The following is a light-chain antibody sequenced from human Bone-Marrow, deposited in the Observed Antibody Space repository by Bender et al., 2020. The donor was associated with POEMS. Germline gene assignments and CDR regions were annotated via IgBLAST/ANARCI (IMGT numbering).Light chain of an antibody. Sequence: SYVLTQPPSVSVAPGETASITCAGHNSGSEYVHWYQQKPGQAPVLVVYDDRDRPSGIPERFSGSTSGNTASLTISRVEAGDEADYYCQVWDKTSNQRVFGGGTKLDVL. V-gene: IGLV3-21*02. J-gene: IGLJ3*02. CDR1: NSGSEY. CDR2: DDR. CDR3: QVWDKTSNQRV.